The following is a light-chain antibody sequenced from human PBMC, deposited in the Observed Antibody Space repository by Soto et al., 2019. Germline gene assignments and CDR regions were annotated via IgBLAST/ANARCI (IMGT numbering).Light chain of an antibody. J-gene: IGLJ1*01. Sequence: VLTQPPSVSVAPGKTARITCGGNNIGSKSVHWYQQKPGQAPVLVIYYDSDRPSGIPERFSGSNSGNTATLTISRVEAGDEADYYCQVWDSSSDHLYVFGTGTKLTVL. CDR2: YDS. CDR1: NIGSKS. V-gene: IGLV3-21*04. CDR3: QVWDSSSDHLYV.